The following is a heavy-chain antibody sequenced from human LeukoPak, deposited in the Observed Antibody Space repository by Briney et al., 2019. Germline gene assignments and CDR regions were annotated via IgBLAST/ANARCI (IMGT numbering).Heavy chain of an antibody. CDR1: GDSISSGTYY. D-gene: IGHD3-10*01. CDR2: IYYTGST. V-gene: IGHV4-39*07. CDR3: ARSHTYYYGSGSYSFDY. J-gene: IGHJ4*02. Sequence: SETLSLTCTVSGDSISSGTYYWGWIRQPPGKGLEWVGSIYYTGSTYYNPSLKSRVTISVDTSKNQFSLKLSSVTAADTAVYYCARSHTYYYGSGSYSFDYWGQGTLVTVSS.